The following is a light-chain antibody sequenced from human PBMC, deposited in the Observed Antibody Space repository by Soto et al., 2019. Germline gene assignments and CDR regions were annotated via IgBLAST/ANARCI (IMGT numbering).Light chain of an antibody. CDR1: QSIGSY. V-gene: IGKV1-5*01. CDR2: DAS. J-gene: IGKJ4*01. CDR3: QQYNTYSSLT. Sequence: DIQMTQSQSSLSASVGDRVTITCRASQSIGSYLNWYQQKLGRAPRLLIYDASSLESGVPSRFSGSGYGTEFTLTISSLQPDDFATYYCQQYNTYSSLTFGGGTKVDIK.